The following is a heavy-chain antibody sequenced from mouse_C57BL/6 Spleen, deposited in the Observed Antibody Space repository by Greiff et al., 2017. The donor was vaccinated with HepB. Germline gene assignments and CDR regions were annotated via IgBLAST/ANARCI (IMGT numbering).Heavy chain of an antibody. J-gene: IGHJ3*01. CDR2: ISDGGSYT. D-gene: IGHD2-2*01. V-gene: IGHV5-4*01. CDR3: ARDYGYDDGGFAY. CDR1: GFTFSSYA. Sequence: EVKLMESGGGLVKPGGSLKLSCAASGFTFSSYAMSWVRQTPEKRLEWVATISDGGSYTYYPDNVKGRFTISRDNAKNNLYLQMSHLKSEDTAMYYCARDYGYDDGGFAYWGQGTLVTVSA.